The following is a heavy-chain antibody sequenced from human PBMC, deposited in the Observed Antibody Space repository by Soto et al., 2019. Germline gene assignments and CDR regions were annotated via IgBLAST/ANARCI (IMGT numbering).Heavy chain of an antibody. CDR2: IDYTGST. CDR3: ARVAYGNNSLDP. V-gene: IGHV4-31*03. CDR1: GGSISSCGYY. D-gene: IGHD4-17*01. J-gene: IGHJ5*02. Sequence: PSETLSLTCTVSGGSISSCGYYWSWIRQDPGKGLEGIVYIDYTGSTSYTPSLKSRVTILVDTSKNQLSLKLSSVTAAATAVYSCARVAYGNNSLDPWGQGTLVTVSS.